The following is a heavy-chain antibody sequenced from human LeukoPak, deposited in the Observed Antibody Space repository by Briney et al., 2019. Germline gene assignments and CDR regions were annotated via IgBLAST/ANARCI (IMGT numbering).Heavy chain of an antibody. Sequence: PGRSLRLSCAASGFSFDECAMHWVRQAPGKGLEWVSGISWNSGSIGYADSVKGRFTISRDNAKNSLYLQMNSLRAEDTALYYCAKDIKGKTDYHYYGVDVWGQGTTVTVSS. CDR3: AKDIKGKTDYHYYGVDV. V-gene: IGHV3-9*01. J-gene: IGHJ6*02. CDR1: GFSFDECA. CDR2: ISWNSGSI. D-gene: IGHD1-1*01.